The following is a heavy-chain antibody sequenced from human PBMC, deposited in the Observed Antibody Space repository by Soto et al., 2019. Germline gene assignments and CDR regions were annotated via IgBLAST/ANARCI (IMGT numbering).Heavy chain of an antibody. V-gene: IGHV4-34*01. CDR1: GGSFSGYY. D-gene: IGHD3-10*01. CDR2: TNHRGST. J-gene: IGHJ3*02. CDR3: ARGTWVRSAFDI. Sequence: QVQLQQWGAGLLKPSETLSLTCAVYGGSFSGYYWSWIRQPPGKGLEWIGETNHRGSTNYNPSLKSRVTISVDTSKNQFSLKLSSVTAADTAVYYCARGTWVRSAFDIWGQGTMVSVSS.